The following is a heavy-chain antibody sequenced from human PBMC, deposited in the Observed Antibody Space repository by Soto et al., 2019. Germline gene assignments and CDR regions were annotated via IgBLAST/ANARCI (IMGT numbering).Heavy chain of an antibody. CDR1: GGTFSSYA. J-gene: IGHJ6*02. D-gene: IGHD2-15*01. CDR2: IIPIFGTA. CDR3: ARSQGGSSSLDIYYYYYYGMDV. Sequence: QVQLVQSGAEVKKPGSSVKVSCKAPGGTFSSYAISWVRQAPGQGLEWMGGIIPIFGTAKYAQKFQGRVTIIADESTSTGYMVLSSLRSEDTAVYYCARSQGGSSSLDIYYYYYYGMDVWGQGTTVTVSS. V-gene: IGHV1-69*01.